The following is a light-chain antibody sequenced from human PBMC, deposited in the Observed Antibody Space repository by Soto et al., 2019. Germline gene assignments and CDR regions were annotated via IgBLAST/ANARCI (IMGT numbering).Light chain of an antibody. CDR3: VLYMGSGISV. CDR2: STN. CDR1: SGSVSTSYY. Sequence: QTVVTQEPSFSVSPGGTVTLTCGLSSGSVSTSYYPSWYQQTPGQAPRTLIYSTNIRSSGVPDRFSGSILGSKAALTITGAQADDESDHYCVLYMGSGISVFGGGIKLTVL. J-gene: IGLJ2*01. V-gene: IGLV8-61*01.